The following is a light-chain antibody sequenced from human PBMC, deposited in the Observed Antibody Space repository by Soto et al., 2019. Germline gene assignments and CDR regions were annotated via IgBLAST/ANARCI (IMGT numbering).Light chain of an antibody. CDR1: QSISSY. CDR2: DAF. CDR3: QQRGNWPPT. J-gene: IGKJ3*01. V-gene: IGKV3-11*01. Sequence: EIVLTQSPATLSLSPGERATLSCRASQSISSYLAWYQQKPGQAPRLLIYDAFNRATGIPARFSGSGSGTDFTLTISSLEPEDCAVYYCQQRGNWPPTFGPGTKVDIK.